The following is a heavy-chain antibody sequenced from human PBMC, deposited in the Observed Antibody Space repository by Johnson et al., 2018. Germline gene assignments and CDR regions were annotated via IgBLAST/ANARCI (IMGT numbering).Heavy chain of an antibody. J-gene: IGHJ6*02. V-gene: IGHV3-33*01. CDR2: IWYDGSNK. CDR1: GFTFSSYG. D-gene: IGHD3-10*01. CDR3: ARGLGGRGYYYYGMDV. Sequence: QVQLVESGGGVVQPGRSLRLSCAASGFTFSSYGMHWVRQAPGKGLEWVAVIWYDGSNKYYADSVKGRFTISRDNSKNTLYLQMNSLRAEDTAVYYWARGLGGRGYYYYGMDVWGQGTTVTVS.